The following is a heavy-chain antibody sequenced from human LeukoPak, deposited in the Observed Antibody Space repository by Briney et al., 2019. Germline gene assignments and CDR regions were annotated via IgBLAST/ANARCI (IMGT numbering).Heavy chain of an antibody. CDR2: ISGSGGST. Sequence: PGGSLRLSCAASGFTFSSYAMSWVRQAPGKGLEWVSAISGSGGSTYYADSVKGRFTISRDNSKNTLYLQMISLRAEDTAVYYCAKGSDSSGLYPFDYWGQGTLVTVSS. CDR3: AKGSDSSGLYPFDY. V-gene: IGHV3-23*01. CDR1: GFTFSSYA. D-gene: IGHD3-22*01. J-gene: IGHJ4*02.